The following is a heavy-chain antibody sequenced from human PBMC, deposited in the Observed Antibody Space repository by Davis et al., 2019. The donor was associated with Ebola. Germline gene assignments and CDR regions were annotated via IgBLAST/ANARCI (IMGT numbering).Heavy chain of an antibody. D-gene: IGHD6-19*01. J-gene: IGHJ4*02. V-gene: IGHV3-74*01. CDR1: GFTFSRHW. CDR2: INGDGSRT. Sequence: HTGGSLRLSCAASGFTFSRHWMHWVRQVPGKGLVWVSRINGDGSRTTYADSVKGRFTISRDNSKNTLYLQMNSLRAEDTAVYYCARVASYSSGWQPSNYWGQGTLVTVSS. CDR3: ARVASYSSGWQPSNY.